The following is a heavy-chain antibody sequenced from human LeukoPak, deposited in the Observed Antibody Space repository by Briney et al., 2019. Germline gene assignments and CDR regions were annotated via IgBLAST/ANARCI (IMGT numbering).Heavy chain of an antibody. Sequence: GGSLRLSCAASGFTFSSYGMHWVRQAPGKGLEWVAFIRYDGSNKYYADSVKGRFTISRDNSKNTLYLQMNSLRAEDTAVYYCAKDGKHITIFGVVGYMDVWGKGTTVTVSS. CDR3: AKDGKHITIFGVVGYMDV. D-gene: IGHD3-3*01. V-gene: IGHV3-30*02. CDR2: IRYDGSNK. CDR1: GFTFSSYG. J-gene: IGHJ6*03.